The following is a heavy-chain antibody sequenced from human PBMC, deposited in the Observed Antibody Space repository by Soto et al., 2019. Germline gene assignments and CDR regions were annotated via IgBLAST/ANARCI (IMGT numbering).Heavy chain of an antibody. D-gene: IGHD3-10*01. CDR3: ARDGYYGSGSKGAAYGMDV. J-gene: IGHJ6*02. CDR2: IIPIFGTA. CDR1: GGTFSSYA. Sequence: QVQLVQSGAEVKKPGSSVKVSCKASGGTFSSYAISWVRQAPGQGLEWMGGIIPIFGTANYAQKFQGRVTITADESTSTAYMELSSLRSEDTAVYYCARDGYYGSGSKGAAYGMDVWGQGTTVTVSS. V-gene: IGHV1-69*01.